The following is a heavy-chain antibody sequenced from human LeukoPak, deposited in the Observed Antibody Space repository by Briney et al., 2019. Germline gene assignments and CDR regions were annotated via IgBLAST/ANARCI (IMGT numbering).Heavy chain of an antibody. Sequence: PGGSLRLSCAASGFTFSSYSMSCVRQAPGGGVEWVSSIGSSSSYIYYADSVKGRYTISRDNAKNSLYLQMNSLRAEDTAVYYCARSFLSIAAAAPDYWGQGTLVTVSS. CDR3: ARSFLSIAAAAPDY. V-gene: IGHV3-21*01. D-gene: IGHD6-13*01. CDR1: GFTFSSYS. J-gene: IGHJ4*02. CDR2: IGSSSSYI.